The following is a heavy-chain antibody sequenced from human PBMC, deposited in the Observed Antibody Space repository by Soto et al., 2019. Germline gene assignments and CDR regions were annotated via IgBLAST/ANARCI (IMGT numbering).Heavy chain of an antibody. J-gene: IGHJ4*02. V-gene: IGHV5-51*01. Sequence: GESLKISCKGSGYSFTSYWIGWVRQMPGKGLEWMGIIYPGDSDTRYSPSFQGHVTISADKSISNAYLQWSSLKASDTAMYYCARHVGGYYDFWSGYYLDYWGQGTLVTVSS. D-gene: IGHD3-3*01. CDR2: IYPGDSDT. CDR1: GYSFTSYW. CDR3: ARHVGGYYDFWSGYYLDY.